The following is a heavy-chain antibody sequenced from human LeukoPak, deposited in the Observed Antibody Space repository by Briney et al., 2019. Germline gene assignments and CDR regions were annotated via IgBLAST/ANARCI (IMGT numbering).Heavy chain of an antibody. CDR3: ARDRCRGYSSSWCSRYAFDI. D-gene: IGHD6-13*01. CDR2: ISYDGSNK. J-gene: IGHJ3*02. V-gene: IGHV3-33*05. Sequence: GRSLRLSCAASGFTFSSYGMHWVRQAPGKGLEWVAVISYDGSNKYYADSVKGRFTISRDNSKNTLYLQMNSLRAEDTAVYYCARDRCRGYSSSWCSRYAFDIWGQGTMVTVSS. CDR1: GFTFSSYG.